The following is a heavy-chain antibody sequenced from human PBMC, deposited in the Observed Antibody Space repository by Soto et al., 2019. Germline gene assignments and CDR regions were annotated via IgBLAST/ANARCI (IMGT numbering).Heavy chain of an antibody. CDR1: GGTFSSYT. Sequence: QVQLVQSGAEVKKPGSSVKVSCKASGGTFSSYTISWVRQAPGQGLEWMGRIIPILGIANYAQKFQGRVTITADKSTSTAYMELSSLRSEDTAVYYCARESLDRDILTGYRFDYWSQGTLVTVSS. V-gene: IGHV1-69*08. D-gene: IGHD3-9*01. CDR2: IIPILGIA. J-gene: IGHJ4*02. CDR3: ARESLDRDILTGYRFDY.